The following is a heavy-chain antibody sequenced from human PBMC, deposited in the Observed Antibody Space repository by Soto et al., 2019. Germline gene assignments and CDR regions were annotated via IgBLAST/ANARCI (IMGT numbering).Heavy chain of an antibody. Sequence: QVQLVQSGAEVKKPGSSVKVSCKASGGTFSSYAISWVRQAPGQGLEWMGGIIPIFGTANYAQKFQGRVTITSDKSTSTAYMELSSLRSEDTAVYYCARDPKREAYSSSFDYWGQGTLVTVSS. CDR2: IIPIFGTA. CDR1: GGTFSSYA. CDR3: ARDPKREAYSSSFDY. V-gene: IGHV1-69*06. J-gene: IGHJ4*02. D-gene: IGHD6-6*01.